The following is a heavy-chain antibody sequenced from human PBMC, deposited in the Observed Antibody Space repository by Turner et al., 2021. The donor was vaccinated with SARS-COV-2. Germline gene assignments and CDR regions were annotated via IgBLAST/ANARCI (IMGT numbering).Heavy chain of an antibody. CDR2: INHSGST. J-gene: IGHJ6*02. V-gene: IGHV4-34*01. CDR3: ERGIKGVLMSGSYYYYGMDV. D-gene: IGHD1-26*01. Sequence: QVQLQQWGSGLLKPSETLSLTCAVYGVSFSGYYWSWIRQPPGKGLEWIGEINHSGSTNYNPSRKSRVTISVDTSKNQFSLKLSSVTAADTAVYYCERGIKGVLMSGSYYYYGMDVWGQGTTVTVSS. CDR1: GVSFSGYY.